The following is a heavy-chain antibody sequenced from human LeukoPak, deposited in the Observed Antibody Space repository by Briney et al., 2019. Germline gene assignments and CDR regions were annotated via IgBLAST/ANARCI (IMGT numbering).Heavy chain of an antibody. J-gene: IGHJ4*02. V-gene: IGHV4-59*01. CDR3: ARDTGFGELGIDY. D-gene: IGHD3-10*01. CDR2: IYYSGST. Sequence: SETLSLTRTVSGGSISSYYWSWIRQPPGKGLEWIGYIYYSGSTNYNPSLKSRVTISVDTSKNQSSLKLSSVTAADTAVYYCARDTGFGELGIDYWGQGTLVTVYS. CDR1: GGSISSYY.